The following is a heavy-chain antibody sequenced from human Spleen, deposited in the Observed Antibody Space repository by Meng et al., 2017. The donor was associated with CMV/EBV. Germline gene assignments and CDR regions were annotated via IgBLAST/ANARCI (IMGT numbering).Heavy chain of an antibody. Sequence: KVSCKASGYNFTGYYMHWVRQMPGKGLECMGIIYPGDSDTRYSPSFQGQVTISADKSISTAYLQWSSLKASDTAMYYCARQRIAARDFDYWGQGTLVTVSS. J-gene: IGHJ4*02. CDR2: IYPGDSDT. V-gene: IGHV5-51*01. CDR3: ARQRIAARDFDY. D-gene: IGHD6-6*01. CDR1: GYNFTGYY.